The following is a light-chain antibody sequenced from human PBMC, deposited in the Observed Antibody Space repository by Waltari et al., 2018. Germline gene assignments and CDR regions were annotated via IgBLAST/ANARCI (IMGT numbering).Light chain of an antibody. CDR2: GNS. Sequence: QSVLTPPPSVSGAPGQGVTISCTGSSPNIGAGYDVHWYQQLPGTAPKLLIYGNSNRPSGVPDRFSGSKSGTSASLAITGLQAEDEADYYCQSYDSSLSGSVFGGGTKLTVL. CDR3: QSYDSSLSGSV. J-gene: IGLJ3*02. CDR1: SPNIGAGYD. V-gene: IGLV1-40*01.